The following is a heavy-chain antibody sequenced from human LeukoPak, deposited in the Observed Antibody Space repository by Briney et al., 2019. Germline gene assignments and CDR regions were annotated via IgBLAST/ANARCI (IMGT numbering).Heavy chain of an antibody. CDR3: ARARDSSSWFSSDY. CDR2: IQQDGSGK. V-gene: IGHV3-7*04. CDR1: GFTFSSYW. Sequence: GGSLRLSCAASGFTFSSYWMNWVRQAPGKGLEWVANIQQDGSGKYYVDSVKGRFTISRDNAKNSLYLQMNSLRAEDTAVYYCARARDSSSWFSSDYWGQGTLVTVSS. D-gene: IGHD6-13*01. J-gene: IGHJ4*02.